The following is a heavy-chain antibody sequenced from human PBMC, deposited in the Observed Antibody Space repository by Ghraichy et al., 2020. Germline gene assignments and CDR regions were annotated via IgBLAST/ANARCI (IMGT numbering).Heavy chain of an antibody. CDR2: INHSGST. CDR1: GGSFSGYY. J-gene: IGHJ4*02. D-gene: IGHD3-3*01. V-gene: IGHV4-34*01. CDR3: AREVRFLEWSHPSNDY. Sequence: SETLSLTCAVYGGSFSGYYWSWIRQPPGKGLEWIGEINHSGSTNYNPSLKSRVTISVDTSKNQFSLKLSSVTAADTAVYYCAREVRFLEWSHPSNDYWGQGTLVTVSS.